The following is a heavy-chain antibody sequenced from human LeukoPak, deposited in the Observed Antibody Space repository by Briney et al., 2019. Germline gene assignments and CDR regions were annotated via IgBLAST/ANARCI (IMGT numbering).Heavy chain of an antibody. CDR3: ARLRFAQHAFDY. V-gene: IGHV4-59*08. CDR2: IYYSGST. J-gene: IGHJ4*02. Sequence: SETLSLTCTVSGGSISSYYWSWIRQPPGKGLEWIGYIYYSGSTNYNPSLKSRVTISVDTSKNQFSLKLSSVTAADTAVYYCARLRFAQHAFDYWGQGTLVTVSS. D-gene: IGHD3-3*01. CDR1: GGSISSYY.